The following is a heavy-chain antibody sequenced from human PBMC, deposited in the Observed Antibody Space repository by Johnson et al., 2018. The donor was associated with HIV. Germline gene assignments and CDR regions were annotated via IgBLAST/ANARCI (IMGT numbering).Heavy chain of an antibody. D-gene: IGHD3-10*01. CDR2: ISSSGGTI. V-gene: IGHV3-11*04. CDR3: ARDRCYWDAFDI. CDR1: RFTFSDYY. J-gene: IGHJ3*02. Sequence: QEKLVESGGGLVKPGGSLRLSCAASRFTFSDYYMSWIRQTPGKGLEWVSYISSSGGTIYYADSVKGRFSISRDNAKNSLYLQMNSLRAEDTAVYYCARDRCYWDAFDIWGQGTMVIVSS.